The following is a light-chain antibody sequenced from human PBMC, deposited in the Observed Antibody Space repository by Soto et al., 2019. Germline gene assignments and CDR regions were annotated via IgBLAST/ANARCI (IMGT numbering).Light chain of an antibody. CDR1: QSVSSY. V-gene: IGKV3-11*01. Sequence: EVVLTQSPATLSLSPGVRATLSCSASQSVSSYLSWYQHKPGQSPKLLIYDASIRAPGIPARFSGSGSGTDFTLTISSLKPEDFAVYYCQQRTIWPATFGGGTKVEIK. CDR3: QQRTIWPAT. CDR2: DAS. J-gene: IGKJ4*01.